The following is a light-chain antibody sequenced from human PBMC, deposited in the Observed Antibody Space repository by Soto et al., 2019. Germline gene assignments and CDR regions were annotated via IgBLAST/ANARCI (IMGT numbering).Light chain of an antibody. CDR1: QSVLYSSNNKNY. CDR2: WAS. Sequence: DIVMTQSPDSLAVSLGERATINCKSSQSVLYSSNNKNYLAWYQQKPRQPPKLLIYWASTRESGVTDRFSGSGSGTDFALTISSLQAEDVAVYYCQQYYSTPLAFGQGTKVDIK. J-gene: IGKJ1*01. V-gene: IGKV4-1*01. CDR3: QQYYSTPLA.